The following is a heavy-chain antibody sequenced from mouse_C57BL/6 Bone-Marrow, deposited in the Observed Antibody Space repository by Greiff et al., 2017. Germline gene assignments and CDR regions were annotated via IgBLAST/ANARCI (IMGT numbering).Heavy chain of an antibody. CDR3: VRDAMDY. J-gene: IGHJ4*01. CDR2: IRSKSNNYAT. CDR1: GFSFNTYA. V-gene: IGHV10-1*01. Sequence: EVKLQESGGGLVQPKGSLKLSCAASGFSFNTYAVNWVRQAPGKGLEWVARIRSKSNNYATYYADSVKDRFTISRDDSESMLYLQMNNLKTEDTAMYYCVRDAMDYWGQGTSVTVSS.